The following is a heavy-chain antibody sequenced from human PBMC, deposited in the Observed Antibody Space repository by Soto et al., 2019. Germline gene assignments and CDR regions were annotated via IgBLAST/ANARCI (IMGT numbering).Heavy chain of an antibody. J-gene: IGHJ4*02. CDR3: ARDGYGESPFYDY. D-gene: IGHD4-17*01. CDR2: IIPIFGTA. Sequence: SVKVSCKASGGTFSSYAISWVRQAPGQGLEWMGGIIPIFGTANYAQKFQGRVTITADESTSTAYMELSSLRSEDTAVYYCARDGYGESPFYDYWGQGTLVTVSS. V-gene: IGHV1-69*13. CDR1: GGTFSSYA.